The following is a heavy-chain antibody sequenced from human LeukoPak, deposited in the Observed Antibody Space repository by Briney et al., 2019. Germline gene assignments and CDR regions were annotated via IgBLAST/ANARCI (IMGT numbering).Heavy chain of an antibody. J-gene: IGHJ3*02. D-gene: IGHD3-10*01. CDR2: INPSGGST. CDR3: AKDGYYGSGKNDDAFDI. V-gene: IGHV1-46*01. Sequence: ASVKVSCKASGYTFTSYYMHWVRQAPGQGLEWMGIINPSGGSTSYAQKFQGRVTMTRDMSTSTDYMELSSLRAEDTAVYYCAKDGYYGSGKNDDAFDIWGQGTMVTVSS. CDR1: GYTFTSYY.